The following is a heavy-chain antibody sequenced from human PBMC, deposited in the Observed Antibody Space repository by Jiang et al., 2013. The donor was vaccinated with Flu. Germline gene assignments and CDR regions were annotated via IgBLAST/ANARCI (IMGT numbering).Heavy chain of an antibody. Sequence: GSIHYTGSTYYSPSLRSRLTISRGTRPKNQFSLRLSSVTAADTAVYYCAGHEFAIATKYWGQGTLVTVSS. J-gene: IGHJ4*02. D-gene: IGHD1-26*01. V-gene: IGHV4-39*01. CDR2: IHYTGST. CDR3: AGHEFAIATKY.